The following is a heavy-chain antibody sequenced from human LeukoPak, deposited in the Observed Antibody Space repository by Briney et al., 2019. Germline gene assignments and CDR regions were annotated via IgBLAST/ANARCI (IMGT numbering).Heavy chain of an antibody. V-gene: IGHV3-23*01. CDR3: AKDRALELRQPGFDP. Sequence: PGGSLRLSCAASGFTFSSYPMSWVRQAPGKGLQWVSAISNGGGSAYYADSVKGRFTISRDNSKSTLYLTMNSLRAEDTAVYYCAKDRALELRQPGFDPWGQGTLVTVSS. CDR1: GFTFSSYP. CDR2: ISNGGGSA. D-gene: IGHD1-7*01. J-gene: IGHJ5*02.